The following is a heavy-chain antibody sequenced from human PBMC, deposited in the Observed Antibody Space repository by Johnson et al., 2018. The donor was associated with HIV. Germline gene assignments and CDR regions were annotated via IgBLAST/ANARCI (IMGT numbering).Heavy chain of an antibody. Sequence: VQLVESGGGVVQPGRSLRLSCAASGFTFSSYAMSWVRQAPGKGLEWVSAISGSGGSTYYADSVKGRFTISRDNSNNSLYLQMNSLTAEDTALYYCAREDYHRALDVWGQGTMVTVSS. CDR1: GFTFSSYA. CDR2: ISGSGGST. J-gene: IGHJ3*01. CDR3: AREDYHRALDV. D-gene: IGHD4-11*01. V-gene: IGHV3-23*04.